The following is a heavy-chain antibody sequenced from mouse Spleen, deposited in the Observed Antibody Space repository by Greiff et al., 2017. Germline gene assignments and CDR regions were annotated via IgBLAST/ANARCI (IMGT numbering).Heavy chain of an antibody. V-gene: IGHV1-52*01. J-gene: IGHJ2*01. CDR1: GYTFTSYW. D-gene: IGHD2-9*01. Sequence: VQLQQPGAELVRPGSSVKLSCKASGYTFTSYWMHWVKQRPIQGLEWIGNIDPSDSETHYNQKFKDKATLTVDKSSSTAYMQLSSLTSEDSAVYYCARSGAYYGYDYFDYWGQGTTLTVSS. CDR2: IDPSDSET. CDR3: ARSGAYYGYDYFDY.